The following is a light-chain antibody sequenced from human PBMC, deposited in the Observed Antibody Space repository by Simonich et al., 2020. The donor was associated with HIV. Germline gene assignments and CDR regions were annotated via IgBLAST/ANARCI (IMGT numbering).Light chain of an antibody. CDR1: RSDVGAYDY. J-gene: IGLJ3*02. CDR2: EVS. CDR3: CSYARSTTWL. V-gene: IGLV2-8*01. Sequence: QSALTQPPSASGSPGQSITISCTGSRSDVGAYDYVSWYQQSPGKAPKLLVYEVSMRPSGVPDRFSGSKSGNTASLTISGLQAEDEADYYCCSYARSTTWLFGGGTKLTVL.